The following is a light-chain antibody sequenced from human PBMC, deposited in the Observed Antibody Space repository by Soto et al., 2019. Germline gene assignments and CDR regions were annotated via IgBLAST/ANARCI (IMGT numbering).Light chain of an antibody. V-gene: IGKV3-11*01. CDR3: QQRYNWPWT. CDR2: HAS. Sequence: ENVLTQSPATLSLSPGERVTLSCRASQSVNSYLAWHKQKPGQAPRLLIYHASNRATGIPARFSGSGSGTDFTLTISSLEPEDFAVYYCQQRYNWPWTFGQGTKVDIK. J-gene: IGKJ1*01. CDR1: QSVNSY.